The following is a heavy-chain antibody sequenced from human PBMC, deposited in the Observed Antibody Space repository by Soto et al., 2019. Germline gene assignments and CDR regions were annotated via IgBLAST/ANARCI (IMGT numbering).Heavy chain of an antibody. CDR2: IIPIFGAA. V-gene: IGHV1-69*06. CDR3: ARDRPSTSGPFDY. J-gene: IGHJ4*02. Sequence: SVKVSCKASGNTFTNYAISWVRQAPGQGLEWMGGIIPIFGAATYAQKFQGRVTIIADKSTRTAYMELNSLTSDDTAVYYCARDRPSTSGPFDYWGQGTLVTVSS. CDR1: GNTFTNYA. D-gene: IGHD2-2*01.